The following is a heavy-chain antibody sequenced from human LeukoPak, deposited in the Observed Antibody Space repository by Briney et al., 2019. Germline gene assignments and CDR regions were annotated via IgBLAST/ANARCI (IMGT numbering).Heavy chain of an antibody. Sequence: GGSLRLSCAASGFTFCNFGMHWVPQAPGKGLEGVALIYYDGTNKYYADSVQGRFPITRDNSNKALLPQMNSLRAEDTAVYYCVRQTTVATEHWGQGTLVTVS. CDR2: IYYDGTNK. CDR1: GFTFCNFG. CDR3: VRQTTVATEH. J-gene: IGHJ1*01. D-gene: IGHD4-23*01. V-gene: IGHV3-33*08.